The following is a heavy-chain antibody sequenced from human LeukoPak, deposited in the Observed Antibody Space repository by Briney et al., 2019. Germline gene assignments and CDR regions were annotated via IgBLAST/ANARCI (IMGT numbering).Heavy chain of an antibody. Sequence: GGSLRLSCAASGFTFSTYGMHWVRQAPGKGLEWVAFIRYDGSNKYYADSVKGRFTISRDNSKNTLYLQMNSLRAEDTAVYYCAKDLWEYDYSNQNWFDPWGQGTLVTVSS. J-gene: IGHJ5*02. CDR3: AKDLWEYDYSNQNWFDP. CDR1: GFTFSTYG. V-gene: IGHV3-30*02. CDR2: IRYDGSNK. D-gene: IGHD4-11*01.